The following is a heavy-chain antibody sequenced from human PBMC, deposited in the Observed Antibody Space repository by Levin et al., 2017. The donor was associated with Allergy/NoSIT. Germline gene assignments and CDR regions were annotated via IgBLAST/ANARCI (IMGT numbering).Heavy chain of an antibody. Sequence: PSETLSLTCAVYGGSFSGYYWSWIRQPPGKGLEWIGEINHSGSTNYNPSLKSRVTISVDTSKNQFSLKLSSVTAADTAVYYCASSVVPAAGSGGFDPWGQGTLVTVSS. J-gene: IGHJ5*02. CDR2: INHSGST. CDR1: GGSFSGYY. V-gene: IGHV4-34*01. CDR3: ASSVVPAAGSGGFDP. D-gene: IGHD2-2*01.